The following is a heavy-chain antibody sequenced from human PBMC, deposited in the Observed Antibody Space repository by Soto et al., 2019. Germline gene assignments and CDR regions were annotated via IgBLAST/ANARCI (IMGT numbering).Heavy chain of an antibody. D-gene: IGHD3-9*01. CDR2: IKSKTDGGTT. V-gene: IGHV3-15*01. CDR1: GFTFSNAW. Sequence: GGSLRLSCAASGFTFSNAWMCWVRQAPGKGLEWVGRIKSKTDGGTTDYAAPVKGRFTISRDDSKNTLYLQMNSLKTEDTAVYYCTTESLVLTGYYSFDYWGQGTLVTVSS. CDR3: TTESLVLTGYYSFDY. J-gene: IGHJ4*02.